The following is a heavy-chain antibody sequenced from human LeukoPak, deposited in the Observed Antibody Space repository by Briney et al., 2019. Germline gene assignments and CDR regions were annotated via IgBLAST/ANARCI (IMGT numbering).Heavy chain of an antibody. V-gene: IGHV3-11*01. Sequence: GGSLRLSCAASGFTFSDYYMSWIRQAPGKGLEWVSYISSSGSTLYYADSVKGRFTISRDNAKNSLYLQMNSLRAEDTAVYYCARSATLVVVAATLDYWGQGTLVTVSS. CDR2: ISSSGSTL. D-gene: IGHD2-15*01. J-gene: IGHJ4*02. CDR1: GFTFSDYY. CDR3: ARSATLVVVAATLDY.